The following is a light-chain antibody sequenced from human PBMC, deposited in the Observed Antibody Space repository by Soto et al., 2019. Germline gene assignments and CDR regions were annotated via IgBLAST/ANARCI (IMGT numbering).Light chain of an antibody. J-gene: IGKJ5*01. CDR1: QSLLHSNGFNY. CDR2: SGS. CDR3: MQALQTPYT. V-gene: IGKV2-28*01. Sequence: DIVMTQSPLSLPVTPGEPASISCRSSQSLLHSNGFNYLAWYLQRPGQPAQVLIYSGSIRASGVPDRFSGSGSGTDFTLKISRVEAEDVGVYYCMQALQTPYTFGQGTRLEIK.